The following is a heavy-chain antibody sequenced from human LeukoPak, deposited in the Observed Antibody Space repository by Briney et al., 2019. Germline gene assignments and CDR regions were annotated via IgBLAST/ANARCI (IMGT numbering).Heavy chain of an antibody. CDR3: ARGGLTIAEATTSWYLDY. Sequence: GGSLRLSCAASGFTFSTYGMHWVRQAQGKGLEWVALTWYDGSNKNYADSVKGRFTISRDNSKNTLYLQMNSLRGEDTAVYYCARGGLTIAEATTSWYLDYWGQGTLVTVSS. CDR1: GFTFSTYG. V-gene: IGHV3-33*01. CDR2: TWYDGSNK. D-gene: IGHD1-26*01. J-gene: IGHJ4*02.